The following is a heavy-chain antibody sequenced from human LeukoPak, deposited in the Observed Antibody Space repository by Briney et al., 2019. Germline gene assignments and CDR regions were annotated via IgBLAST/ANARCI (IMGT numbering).Heavy chain of an antibody. CDR2: IWYDGSNK. D-gene: IGHD3-22*01. Sequence: GGSLRLSCAASGFTVSSNYMSWVRQAPGKGLEWVAVIWYDGSNKYYADSVKGRFTISRDNSKNTLYLQMNSLRAEDTAVYYCARDDGNYYDSSGPDAFDIWGQGTMVTVSS. V-gene: IGHV3-33*08. CDR1: GFTVSSNY. CDR3: ARDDGNYYDSSGPDAFDI. J-gene: IGHJ3*02.